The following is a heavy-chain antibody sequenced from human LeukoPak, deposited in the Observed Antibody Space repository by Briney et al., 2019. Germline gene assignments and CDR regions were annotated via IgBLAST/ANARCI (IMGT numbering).Heavy chain of an antibody. CDR2: IYYSGTT. V-gene: IGHV4-59*01. J-gene: IGHJ4*02. D-gene: IGHD6-13*01. CDR1: GVSISSYY. Sequence: PSEALSLTCTVSGVSISSYYWSWIRQPPGKGLEWIGYIYYSGTTNYNPSLKSRVTISVDTSKNQFSLKLNSVTAADTAVYYCARGVYIAAAQYGYWGQGTLVTVSS. CDR3: ARGVYIAAAQYGY.